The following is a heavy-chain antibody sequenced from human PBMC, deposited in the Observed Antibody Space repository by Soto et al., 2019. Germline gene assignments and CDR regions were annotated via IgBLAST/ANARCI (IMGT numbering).Heavy chain of an antibody. CDR1: GGSISSGGYY. D-gene: IGHD2-15*01. J-gene: IGHJ6*04. V-gene: IGHV4-31*03. CDR3: ARDDVLCDGGRCYGVPLEV. CDR2: IYYSGPT. Sequence: PSETLSLTCTVSGGSISSGGYYWSWIRQHPGKGLEWIGYIYYSGPTYYADSVKGRFTISRDTSENTVHLQMDSLRAEDTAVYYCARDDVLCDGGRCYGVPLEVWGKGTPVTVSS.